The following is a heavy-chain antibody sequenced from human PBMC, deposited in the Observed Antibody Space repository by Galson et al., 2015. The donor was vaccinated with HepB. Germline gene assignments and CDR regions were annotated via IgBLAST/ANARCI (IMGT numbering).Heavy chain of an antibody. Sequence: CAISGDSVSSNSAAWNWIRQSPSRGLEWLGRTYYRSKWYNDYAVSVKSRITINPDTSKNQFSLQLNSVTPEDTAVYYCARSNRDIAAPRVAFDIWGQGTMVTVSS. J-gene: IGHJ3*02. CDR3: ARSNRDIAAPRVAFDI. CDR1: GDSVSSNSAA. V-gene: IGHV6-1*01. CDR2: TYYRSKWYN. D-gene: IGHD6-6*01.